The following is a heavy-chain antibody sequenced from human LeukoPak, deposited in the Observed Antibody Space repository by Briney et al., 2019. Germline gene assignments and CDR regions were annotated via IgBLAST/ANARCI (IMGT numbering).Heavy chain of an antibody. Sequence: SETLSLTCTVSGGSISSYYWSWIRQPAGKGLEWIGRIYTSGSTNYNPSLKSRVTMSVDTSENQFSLKLSSVTAADTAIYYCATYNYGLDAFDIWGRGTMVTVSS. J-gene: IGHJ3*02. CDR2: IYTSGST. CDR3: ATYNYGLDAFDI. V-gene: IGHV4-4*07. D-gene: IGHD5-18*01. CDR1: GGSISSYY.